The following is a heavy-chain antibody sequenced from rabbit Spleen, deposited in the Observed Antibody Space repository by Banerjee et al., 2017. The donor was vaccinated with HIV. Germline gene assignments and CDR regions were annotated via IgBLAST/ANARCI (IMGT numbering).Heavy chain of an antibody. D-gene: IGHD5-1*01. CDR1: GFDFSNYG. Sequence: QEQLVESGGGLVQPGGSLKLSCKASGFDFSNYGVIWVRQAPGKGLEWIGYIEPIFGNTYYANWVNGRFTISSHNAQNTLYLQLTSLTAADTATYICARDLVTVIGWNFNFWGQGTLVTVS. V-gene: IGHV1S47*01. J-gene: IGHJ4*01. CDR3: ARDLVTVIGWNFNF. CDR2: IEPIFGNT.